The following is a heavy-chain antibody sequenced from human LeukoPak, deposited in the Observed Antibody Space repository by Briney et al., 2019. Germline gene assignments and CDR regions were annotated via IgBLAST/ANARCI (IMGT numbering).Heavy chain of an antibody. CDR1: GFTFDDYA. Sequence: GGSLRLSCEASGFTFDDYAMHWVRQAPGKGLEWVSGISWNSGTIYYADSVKGRFTISRDNAKNSLYLQMNSLRAEDTAVYYCARDSRRWLQLFDYWGQGTLVTVSS. V-gene: IGHV3-9*01. J-gene: IGHJ4*02. CDR2: ISWNSGTI. CDR3: ARDSRRWLQLFDY. D-gene: IGHD5-24*01.